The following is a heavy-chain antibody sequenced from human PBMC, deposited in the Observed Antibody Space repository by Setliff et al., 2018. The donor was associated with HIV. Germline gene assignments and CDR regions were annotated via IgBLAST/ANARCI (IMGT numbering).Heavy chain of an antibody. CDR2: ISSRGSTI. CDR1: GYSISSGYY. J-gene: IGHJ4*02. Sequence: LSLTCAVSGYSISSGYYWGWIRQPPGKGLEWVSYISSRGSTIYYADSVKGRFTISRDNAKNSLYLQMNTLRAEDTAVYYCARDHGYSYGTIDYWGQGTLVTVSS. D-gene: IGHD5-18*01. V-gene: IGHV3-11*04. CDR3: ARDHGYSYGTIDY.